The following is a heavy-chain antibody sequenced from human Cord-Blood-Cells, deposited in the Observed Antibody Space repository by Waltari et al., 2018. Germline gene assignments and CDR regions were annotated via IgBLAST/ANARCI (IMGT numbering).Heavy chain of an antibody. CDR3: ARGKGIAARPYYYGMHV. CDR1: GYTFTGYY. V-gene: IGHV1-2*04. Sequence: QVQLVQSGAEVKKPGASVKVSCKASGYTFTGYYMHWVRQAPGQGLEWMGWINPNSGGTNYAQKFQGWVTMTRDTSISTAYMELSRLRSDDTAVYYCARGKGIAARPYYYGMHVWGQGTTVTVSS. D-gene: IGHD6-6*01. CDR2: INPNSGGT. J-gene: IGHJ6*02.